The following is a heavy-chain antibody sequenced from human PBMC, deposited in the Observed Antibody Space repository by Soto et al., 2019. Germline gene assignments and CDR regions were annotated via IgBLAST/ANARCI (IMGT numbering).Heavy chain of an antibody. J-gene: IGHJ3*02. CDR1: GFTFSHYA. CDR2: TSYDGSNK. Sequence: QVQLVESGGGVVQPGRSLRLSCAASGFTFSHYAMHWVRQAPGKGLVGVAVTSYDGSNKYYADSVKGRFTISRDNSKNTLYLQMNSLGAEDTAVYYCARGAWALGDSVWFGNAFYIWGQGTMVSVSS. V-gene: IGHV3-30-3*01. CDR3: ARGAWALGDSVWFGNAFYI. D-gene: IGHD3-16*01.